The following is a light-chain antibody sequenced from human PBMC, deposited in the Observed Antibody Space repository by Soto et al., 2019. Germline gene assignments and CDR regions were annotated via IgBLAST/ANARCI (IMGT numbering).Light chain of an antibody. CDR1: QTITYNF. V-gene: IGKV3D-20*01. CDR2: DAS. J-gene: IGKJ4*01. Sequence: IVLTQSPGTLSLSPGEVATLSCGASQTITYNFLAWYQKKPGLAPRLLVYDASNRATGIPDRVSGSGSGTDFTLTISTLEPEDFAVYYCQHYGESSSTFGGGTRVEI. CDR3: QHYGESSST.